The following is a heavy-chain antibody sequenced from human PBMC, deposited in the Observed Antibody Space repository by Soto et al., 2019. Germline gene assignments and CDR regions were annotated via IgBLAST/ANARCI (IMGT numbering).Heavy chain of an antibody. J-gene: IGHJ4*02. D-gene: IGHD1-26*01. CDR2: RWWHGRDK. Sequence: QVKLVESGGGVVQPGRSLRLSCEASGFTFGSYVMHWVRQAPGKGLEWVAVRWWHGRDKFYVDSVKGRFTISRDNSKNTLYLQMNRLRAEDTAVYYCAREGGGESGRFTFDNWGRGTLVTVSS. CDR3: AREGGGESGRFTFDN. V-gene: IGHV3-33*01. CDR1: GFTFGSYV.